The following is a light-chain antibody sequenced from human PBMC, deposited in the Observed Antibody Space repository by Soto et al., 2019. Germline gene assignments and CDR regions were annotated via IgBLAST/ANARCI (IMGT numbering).Light chain of an antibody. V-gene: IGKV3D-15*01. CDR1: QSVSSY. J-gene: IGKJ1*01. CDR3: QHYNSYSEA. CDR2: GAS. Sequence: PGERAPLSCRASQSVSSYLAWYQQKPGQAPRLLIYGASSRATGIPDRFSGSGSGTDFTLTISSLQPDDFATYYCQHYNSYSEAFGQGTKV.